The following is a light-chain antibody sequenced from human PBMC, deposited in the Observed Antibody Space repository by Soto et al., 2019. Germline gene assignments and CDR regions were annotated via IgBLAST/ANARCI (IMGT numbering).Light chain of an antibody. CDR1: SSNIGTND. V-gene: IGLV1-44*01. CDR3: AAWDDSLNGWV. J-gene: IGLJ3*02. Sequence: QYVLTQPPSAAGTPGQRVTISCSGSSSNIGTNDVNWYQQLPGTAPKLLIYRTNRRPSGVPDRFSGSKSGASASLAISGLQSEDEADYYCAAWDDSLNGWVFGGGTQLTVL. CDR2: RTN.